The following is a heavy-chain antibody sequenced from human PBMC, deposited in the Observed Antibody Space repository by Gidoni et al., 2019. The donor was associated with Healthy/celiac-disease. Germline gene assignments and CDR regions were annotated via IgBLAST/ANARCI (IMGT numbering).Heavy chain of an antibody. Sequence: QVQLQESGPGLVKPSETLSLTCPVPGGSVSSGSYYWSWIRQPPGKGLEWIGYIYYSGSTNYNPSLKSRVTISVDTSKNQFSLKLSSVTAADTAVYYCARDDYGDYGRREYWGQGTLVTVSS. CDR3: ARDDYGDYGRREY. CDR1: GGSVSSGSYY. V-gene: IGHV4-61*01. J-gene: IGHJ4*02. CDR2: IYYSGST. D-gene: IGHD4-17*01.